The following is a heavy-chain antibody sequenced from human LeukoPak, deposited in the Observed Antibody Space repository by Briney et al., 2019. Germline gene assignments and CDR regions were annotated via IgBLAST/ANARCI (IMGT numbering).Heavy chain of an antibody. D-gene: IGHD3-10*01. V-gene: IGHV4-4*07. CDR2: IYTSGST. CDR3: ARGPGSGSYYIASTYYYYYGMDV. Sequence: SETLSLTCTVSGGSISSYYWSWIRQPAGKGLEWIGRIYTSGSTNYNPSLKSRVTMSVDTSKNQSSLKLSSVTAADTAVYYCARGPGSGSYYIASTYYYYYGMDVWGQGTTVTVSS. J-gene: IGHJ6*02. CDR1: GGSISSYY.